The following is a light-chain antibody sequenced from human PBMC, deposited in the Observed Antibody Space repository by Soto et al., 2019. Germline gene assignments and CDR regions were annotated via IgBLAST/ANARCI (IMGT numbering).Light chain of an antibody. CDR2: SND. V-gene: IGLV1-44*01. CDR3: ATWDDSLNVV. J-gene: IGLJ3*02. CDR1: SSTIGSNT. Sequence: QSVLTQSPSESGTPGQRVSISCSGSSSTIGSNTVSWYQHVPGTAPKLLIYSNDQRPSAVPGRFSGSKSGSSASLAISGLQSEDEAYYYCATWDDSLNVVFGGGTKLTVL.